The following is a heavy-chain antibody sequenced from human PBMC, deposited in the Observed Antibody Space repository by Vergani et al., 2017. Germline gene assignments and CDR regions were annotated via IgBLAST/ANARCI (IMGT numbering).Heavy chain of an antibody. D-gene: IGHD2-2*02. CDR1: GYTFTGYY. J-gene: IGHJ5*02. CDR2: INPNSGGT. CDR3: ARTIVVVPAAIGNWFDP. V-gene: IGHV1-2*02. Sequence: QVQLVQSGAEVKKPGASVKVSCKASGYTFTGYYMHWVRQAPGQGLEWMGWINPNSGGTNYAQKFQGRVTMTRDTSISTAYMELSRLRSDDTAVYYCARTIVVVPAAIGNWFDPWGHGTLVTVSS.